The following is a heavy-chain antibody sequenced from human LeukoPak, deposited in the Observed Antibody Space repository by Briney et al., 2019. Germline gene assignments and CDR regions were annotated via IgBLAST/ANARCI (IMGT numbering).Heavy chain of an antibody. J-gene: IGHJ6*03. Sequence: ASVKVSCKTTGYSENFYGITWVRQVAGQGLEWMGWISAQHGQTEYAPNSQDRVTMTTDTYTNTAYMELRSLRSDDTAVYYCARVEGAWDLLGGEGLLYYYYMDVWGKGTTVTISS. D-gene: IGHD1-26*01. CDR1: GYSENFYG. V-gene: IGHV1-18*01. CDR2: ISAQHGQT. CDR3: ARVEGAWDLLGGEGLLYYYYMDV.